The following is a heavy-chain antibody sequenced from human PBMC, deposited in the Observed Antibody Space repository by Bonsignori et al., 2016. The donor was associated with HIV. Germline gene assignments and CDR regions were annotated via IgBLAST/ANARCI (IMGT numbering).Heavy chain of an antibody. Sequence: EVQVVESGGGLVQPGGSLRLSCAASGFIVSDNYMEWIRQAPTKGLEWVASIWLGDRTHYADSVKGRFTASRDASKNMMYLEMNSLRVADTAVYYCVRAVSDWGQGTLVTV. CDR3: VRAVSD. CDR2: IWLGDRT. D-gene: IGHD5/OR15-5a*01. V-gene: IGHV3-66*02. CDR1: GFIVSDNY. J-gene: IGHJ4*02.